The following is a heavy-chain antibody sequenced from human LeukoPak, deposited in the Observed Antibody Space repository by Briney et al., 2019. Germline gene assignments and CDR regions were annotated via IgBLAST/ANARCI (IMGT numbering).Heavy chain of an antibody. CDR1: GFPFSGSA. D-gene: IGHD3-22*01. CDR3: TRHGGRDYYDSSEDAFDI. J-gene: IGHJ3*02. CDR2: IRSKAHCYST. V-gene: IGHV3-73*01. Sequence: PGGSLKLSRAASGFPFSGSAMHWVRPASGKGLEWVGRIRSKAHCYSTACAASVKGRFTICRDDTKNTAYLQMNSLKTEDTAVYYCTRHGGRDYYDSSEDAFDIWGQGTMVTVSS.